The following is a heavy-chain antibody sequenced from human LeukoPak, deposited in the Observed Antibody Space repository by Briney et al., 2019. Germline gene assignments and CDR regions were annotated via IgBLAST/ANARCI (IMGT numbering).Heavy chain of an antibody. D-gene: IGHD2-2*01. J-gene: IGHJ6*02. CDR3: ARGPEDIVVVPAAKNHYYYYGMDV. Sequence: SETLSLTCTVSGGSISSYYWSWIRQPPGKGLEWIGYIYYSGSTNYNPSLKSRVTISVDTSKNQFSLKLSSVTAADTAVYYCARGPEDIVVVPAAKNHYYYYGMDVRGQGTTVTVSS. CDR2: IYYSGST. V-gene: IGHV4-59*01. CDR1: GGSISSYY.